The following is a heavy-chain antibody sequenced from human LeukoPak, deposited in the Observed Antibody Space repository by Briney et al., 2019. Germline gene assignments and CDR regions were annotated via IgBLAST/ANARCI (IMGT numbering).Heavy chain of an antibody. J-gene: IGHJ4*02. Sequence: SETLSLTCAVYGGSFSGYYWSWLRQPPGKGLEWIGEINHSGSTNYNPSLKSQVTISVDTSKNQFSLKLSSVTAADTAVYYCARARIAARLRPLDHWGQGTLVTVSS. D-gene: IGHD6-6*01. V-gene: IGHV4-34*01. CDR1: GGSFSGYY. CDR3: ARARIAARLRPLDH. CDR2: INHSGST.